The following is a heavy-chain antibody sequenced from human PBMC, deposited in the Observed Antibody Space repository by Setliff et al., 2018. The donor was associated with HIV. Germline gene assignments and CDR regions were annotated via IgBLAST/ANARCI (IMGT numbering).Heavy chain of an antibody. CDR2: IHHSGST. D-gene: IGHD6-19*01. CDR3: ARVAGSHYFDY. Sequence: SETLSLTCSVSGGSISSGDYYWGWIRQPPGKGLEWIGYIHHSGSTYYNPSLKSPVTISVDTSKNQFSLKLSSVTAADTAVYYCARVAGSHYFDYWGQGTLVTVSS. CDR1: GGSISSGDYY. V-gene: IGHV4-30-4*08. J-gene: IGHJ4*02.